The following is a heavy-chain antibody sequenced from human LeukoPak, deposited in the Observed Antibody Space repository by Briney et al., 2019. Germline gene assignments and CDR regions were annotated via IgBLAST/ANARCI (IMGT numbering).Heavy chain of an antibody. J-gene: IGHJ4*02. D-gene: IGHD3-10*01. CDR1: GYTFPSYG. Sequence: GSVKVSSKASGYTFPSYGISWVRQAPGQGLGWVGWISPYNGNTNYAQKLQGRGTMTTDTSTSTAYMELRSLRSDDTAVYYCARDRGRKYYGSGSRPYYFDYWGQGTLVTVSA. CDR2: ISPYNGNT. V-gene: IGHV1-18*04. CDR3: ARDRGRKYYGSGSRPYYFDY.